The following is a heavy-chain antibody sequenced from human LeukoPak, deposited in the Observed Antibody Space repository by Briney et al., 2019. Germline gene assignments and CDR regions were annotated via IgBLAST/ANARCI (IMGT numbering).Heavy chain of an antibody. J-gene: IGHJ4*02. V-gene: IGHV3-23*01. CDR3: AKNLDSSGYYLFDY. D-gene: IGHD3-22*01. Sequence: GGSLRLSCAASGFTFSSYSMSWVRQAPGKGLEWVSGISGSGGSTDYADSVKGRFTISRDNSKNTLYLQMNSLRAEDTAVYYCAKNLDSSGYYLFDYWGQGTLVTVSS. CDR1: GFTFSSYS. CDR2: ISGSGGST.